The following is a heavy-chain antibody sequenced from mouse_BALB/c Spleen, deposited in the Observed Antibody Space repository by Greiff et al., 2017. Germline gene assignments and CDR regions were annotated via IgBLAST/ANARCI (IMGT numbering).Heavy chain of an antibody. J-gene: IGHJ1*01. CDR1: GYTFTSYV. D-gene: IGHD2-2*01. CDR2: INPYNDGT. V-gene: IGHV1-14*01. Sequence: VQLKESGPELIKPGASVKMSCKASGYTFTSYVMHWVKQKPGQGLEWIGYINPYNDGTKYNEKFKGKATLTSDKSSSTAYMELSSLTSEDSAVYYCARRAYGYDRDWYFDVWGAGTTVTVSS. CDR3: ARRAYGYDRDWYFDV.